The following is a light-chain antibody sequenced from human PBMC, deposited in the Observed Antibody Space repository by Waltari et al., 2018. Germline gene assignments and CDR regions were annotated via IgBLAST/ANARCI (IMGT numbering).Light chain of an antibody. CDR3: FSYASSYTSWV. CDR2: DVS. J-gene: IGLJ3*02. CDR1: SSIVDDYNF. V-gene: IGLV2-11*01. Sequence: QSALTQPRSVSGSPGQSVTISCTGTSSIVDDYNFISWYRQHPGEAPKLMIYDVSKRPSGVPGRFSGSTSGNMASLTISGLQAEDEADYYCFSYASSYTSWVFGGGTKLTVL.